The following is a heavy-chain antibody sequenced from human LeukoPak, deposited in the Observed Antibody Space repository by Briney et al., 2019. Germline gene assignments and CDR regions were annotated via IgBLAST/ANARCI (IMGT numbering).Heavy chain of an antibody. CDR3: ARAWGRDLVVVPAARYYYGMDV. D-gene: IGHD2-2*01. Sequence: ASVKVSCKASGYTFTTYYIHWVRQAPEQGPEWMGVINPRGGSTSYARKFQGRVTMTRDTSAGTVYMELSSLRSEDTAVFYCARAWGRDLVVVPAARYYYGMDVWGQGTTVTVSS. CDR2: INPRGGST. V-gene: IGHV1-46*01. CDR1: GYTFTTYY. J-gene: IGHJ6*02.